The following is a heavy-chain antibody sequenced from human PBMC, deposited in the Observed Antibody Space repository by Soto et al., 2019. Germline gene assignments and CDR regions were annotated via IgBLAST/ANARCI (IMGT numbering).Heavy chain of an antibody. CDR3: ARSGRYCSGGSCYSSVRNWFDP. Sequence: EASVKVSCKASGYTFTGYYMHWVRQAPGQGLEWMGWINPNSGGTNYAQKFQGRVTMTRDTSISTAYMELSRLRSDDTAVYYCARSGRYCSGGSCYSSVRNWFDPWGQGTLVTVSS. D-gene: IGHD2-15*01. J-gene: IGHJ5*02. V-gene: IGHV1-2*02. CDR1: GYTFTGYY. CDR2: INPNSGGT.